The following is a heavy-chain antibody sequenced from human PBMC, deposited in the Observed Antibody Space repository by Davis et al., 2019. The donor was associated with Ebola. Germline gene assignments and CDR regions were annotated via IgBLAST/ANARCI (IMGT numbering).Heavy chain of an antibody. D-gene: IGHD2-2*01. CDR2: IKQDGSEK. J-gene: IGHJ6*03. V-gene: IGHV3-7*03. CDR3: ARADGEPAAFYYYYYMDV. CDR1: GFTVSSNY. Sequence: GESLKISCAASGFTVSSNYMSWVRQAPGKGLEWVANIKQDGSEKYYVDSVKGRFTISRDNAKNSLYLQMNSLRAEDTAVYYCARADGEPAAFYYYYYMDVWGKGTTVTVSS.